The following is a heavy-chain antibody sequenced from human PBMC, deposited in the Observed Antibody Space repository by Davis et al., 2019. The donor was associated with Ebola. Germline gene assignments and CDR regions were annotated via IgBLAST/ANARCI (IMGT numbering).Heavy chain of an antibody. D-gene: IGHD3-10*01. CDR3: ARGELLWFGEAPTYYYGMDV. V-gene: IGHV1-18*04. Sequence: AASVKVSCKASGYTFTSYGITWVREAPGQGLEWMGWINCYNGNKDYAKKLQGRVTMTTDTSTDTAYLELRSLRSDDTAVYYCARGELLWFGEAPTYYYGMDVWGKGTTVTVSS. CDR2: INCYNGNK. J-gene: IGHJ6*04. CDR1: GYTFTSYG.